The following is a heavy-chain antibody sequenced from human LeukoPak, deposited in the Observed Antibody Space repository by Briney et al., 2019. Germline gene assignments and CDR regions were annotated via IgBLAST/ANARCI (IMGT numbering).Heavy chain of an antibody. V-gene: IGHV3-30*04. CDR2: ISYDGSNK. CDR1: GFTFSSYA. Sequence: GGSLRLSCAASGFTFSSYAMHWVRQAPGKGLEWVAVISYDGSNKYYADSVKGRFTISRDNSKNTLYLQMNSLRAEDTAVYYCARGSEGYWGQGTLVTVSP. J-gene: IGHJ4*02. D-gene: IGHD2-15*01. CDR3: ARGSEGY.